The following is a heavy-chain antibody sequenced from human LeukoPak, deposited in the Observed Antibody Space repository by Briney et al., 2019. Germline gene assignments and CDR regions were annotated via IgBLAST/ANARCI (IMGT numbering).Heavy chain of an antibody. D-gene: IGHD3-16*01. CDR3: ARYDSRGSASTRFDY. V-gene: IGHV4-38-2*01. CDR2: IYGTRST. Sequence: SETLSLTCAVSGYPLGKNYYWGWIRQPPGKGLEWIGRIYGTRSTSYNPSLMNRVTMSVDTSRNHFSLQLTSVTAADTAVYYCARYDSRGSASTRFDYWGQGILVTTSS. CDR1: GYPLGKNYY. J-gene: IGHJ4*02.